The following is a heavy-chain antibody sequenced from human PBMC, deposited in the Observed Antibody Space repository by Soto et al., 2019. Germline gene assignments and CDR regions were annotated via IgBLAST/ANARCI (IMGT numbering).Heavy chain of an antibody. J-gene: IGHJ3*02. D-gene: IGHD2-15*01. CDR3: ARERRAYCSGGSCYSSAFDI. CDR1: GFTVSSNY. V-gene: IGHV3-66*01. Sequence: GGSLRLSCAASGFTVSSNYMSWVRQAPGKGLEWVSVIYSGGSTYYADSVKGRFTISRDNSKNTLYLQMNSLRAEDTAVYYCARERRAYCSGGSCYSSAFDIWGQGTMVTVSS. CDR2: IYSGGST.